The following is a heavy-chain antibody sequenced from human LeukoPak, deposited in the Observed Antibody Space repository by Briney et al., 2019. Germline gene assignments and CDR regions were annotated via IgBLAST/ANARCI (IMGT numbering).Heavy chain of an antibody. CDR3: ARDGAFRMGVVRVGYYYYMDV. CDR1: GYTFTSYY. Sequence: ASVKVSCKASGYTFTSYYMHWVRQAPGQGLEWMGIINPSGGSTSYAQKFQSRVTMTRETSTSTVYMELSSLRSEDTAVYYCARDGAFRMGVVRVGYYYYMDVWGKGTTVTVSS. CDR2: INPSGGST. D-gene: IGHD3-3*01. J-gene: IGHJ6*03. V-gene: IGHV1-46*03.